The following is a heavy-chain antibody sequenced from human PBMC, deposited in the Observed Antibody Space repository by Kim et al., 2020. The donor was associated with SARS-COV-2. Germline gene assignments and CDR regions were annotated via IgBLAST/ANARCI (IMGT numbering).Heavy chain of an antibody. Sequence: GGSLRLSCAASGFTFSSHGMHWVRQAPGKGLEWVAVIWYDGSKKYYADSVKGRFTISRDNSKNTLYLQMNSLRAEDTAVYYCARDMRGDGSIDYWGQGTLVTVSS. D-gene: IGHD3-10*01. J-gene: IGHJ4*02. V-gene: IGHV3-33*01. CDR1: GFTFSSHG. CDR3: ARDMRGDGSIDY. CDR2: IWYDGSKK.